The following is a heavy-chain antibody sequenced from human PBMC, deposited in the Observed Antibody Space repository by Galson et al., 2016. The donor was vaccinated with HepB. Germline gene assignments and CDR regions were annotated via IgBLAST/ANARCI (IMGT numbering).Heavy chain of an antibody. D-gene: IGHD1-26*01. V-gene: IGHV5-51*01. CDR3: ARHWALGRGVEY. CDR2: IYPDDSDT. J-gene: IGHJ4*02. CDR1: AYYFGRYW. Sequence: QSGAEVKKPGESLKISCKDSAYYFGRYWIGWVRQMPGKGLEWMGIIYPDDSDTRYSPSFRGQFTISADKSISTANLQLSNLKASDTAMYYCARHWALGRGVEYWGQGTLVTVSS.